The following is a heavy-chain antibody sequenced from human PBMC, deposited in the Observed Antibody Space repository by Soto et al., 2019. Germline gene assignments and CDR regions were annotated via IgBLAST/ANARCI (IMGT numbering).Heavy chain of an antibody. CDR2: VRSDGDTT. CDR1: GFTFSSFG. CDR3: AKGKGVGATPDGANC. V-gene: IGHV3-23*01. J-gene: IGHJ4*02. Sequence: EVQVLESGGGLVQPGGSLRLSCAASGFTFSSFGMNWVRQAPGKGLEWVSGVRSDGDTTYNAESVTGRFTVSRDTSKNAVYLQMNSLRAEDTAVYYCAKGKGVGATPDGANCWGQGTPVTVSS. D-gene: IGHD1-26*01.